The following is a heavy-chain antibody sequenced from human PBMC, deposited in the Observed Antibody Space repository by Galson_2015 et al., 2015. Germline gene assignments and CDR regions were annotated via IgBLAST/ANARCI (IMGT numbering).Heavy chain of an antibody. Sequence: SVKVSCKASGYTFTSYGISWVRQAPGQGLEWMGWISAYNGNTNYAQKLQGRVTMTTDTSTSTAYMELRSLRSDDTAVYYCARDLGVNYDFWSGYSHAFDIWGQGTMVTVSS. J-gene: IGHJ3*02. V-gene: IGHV1-18*01. CDR3: ARDLGVNYDFWSGYSHAFDI. D-gene: IGHD3-3*01. CDR2: ISAYNGNT. CDR1: GYTFTSYG.